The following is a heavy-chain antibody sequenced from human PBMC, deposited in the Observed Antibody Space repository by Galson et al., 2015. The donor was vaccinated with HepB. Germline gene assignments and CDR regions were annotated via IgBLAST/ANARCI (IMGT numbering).Heavy chain of an antibody. Sequence: SVKVSCKASGGTFSSYAISWVRQAPGQGLEWMGGIIPIFGTANYAQKFQGRVTITADESTSTAYMELSSLRSEDTAVYYCARGEYCSSTSCYTDWFDPWGQGTLVTVSS. D-gene: IGHD2-2*02. CDR2: IIPIFGTA. J-gene: IGHJ5*02. CDR3: ARGEYCSSTSCYTDWFDP. CDR1: GGTFSSYA. V-gene: IGHV1-69*13.